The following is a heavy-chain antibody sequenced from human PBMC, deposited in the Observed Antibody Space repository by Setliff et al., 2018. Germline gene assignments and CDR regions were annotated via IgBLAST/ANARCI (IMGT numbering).Heavy chain of an antibody. CDR1: GGSINSGPSYY. J-gene: IGHJ4*02. Sequence: SETLSLTCTVSGGSINSGPSYYWGWIRQPPGKGLEWIGHISFSGSTYYNPSLTGRLSISIDTSKKQFSLKMRSVTAADTAVYFCARDRGSGSYFLRYFDYWGQGTLVTVSS. V-gene: IGHV4-39*07. CDR3: ARDRGSGSYFLRYFDY. CDR2: ISFSGST. D-gene: IGHD1-26*01.